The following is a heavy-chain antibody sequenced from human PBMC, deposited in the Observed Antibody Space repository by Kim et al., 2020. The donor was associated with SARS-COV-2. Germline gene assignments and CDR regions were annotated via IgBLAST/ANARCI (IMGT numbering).Heavy chain of an antibody. CDR1: GFTFSSYA. CDR2: ISGSGGST. J-gene: IGHJ4*02. D-gene: IGHD3-22*01. V-gene: IGHV3-23*01. Sequence: GGSLRLSCAASGFTFSSYAMSWVRQAPGKGLEWVSAISGSGGSTYYADSVKGRFTISRDNSKNTLYLQMNSLRAEDTAVYYCAKDRTGRYYYDSTHRGGGQGTLVTVSS. CDR3: AKDRTGRYYYDSTHRG.